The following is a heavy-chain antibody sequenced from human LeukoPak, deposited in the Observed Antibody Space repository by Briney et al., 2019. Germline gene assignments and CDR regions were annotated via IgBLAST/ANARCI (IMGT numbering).Heavy chain of an antibody. CDR2: MYHGGSA. CDR1: GGSISSGGFS. V-gene: IGHV4-30-2*01. CDR3: ASTNDFGDYVGA. Sequence: SETLSLTCAVSGGSISSGGFSWSWIRQPPGKGLEWIGYMYHGGSAYYNPSLGSRVTISVDRSKNQFSLKLSSVTAADTAVYYCASTNDFGDYVGAWGQGTLVTVSS. D-gene: IGHD4-17*01. J-gene: IGHJ5*02.